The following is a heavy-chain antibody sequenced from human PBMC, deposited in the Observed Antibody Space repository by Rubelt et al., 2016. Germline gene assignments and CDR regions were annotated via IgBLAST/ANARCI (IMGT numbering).Heavy chain of an antibody. CDR2: ISSSSSYI. CDR3: ARDLGGYSGYDPGDYFDY. V-gene: IGHV3-21*02. Sequence: EVQLVESGGGLVQPGGSLRLSCAASGFTFSSYSMNWVRQAPGKGLEWVSSISSSSSYIYYADSVKGRFTTSRDKAKNSLFLESKSLGAEDTAVHYCARDLGGYSGYDPGDYFDYWGQGTLVTVSS. J-gene: IGHJ4*02. CDR1: GFTFSSYS. D-gene: IGHD5-12*01.